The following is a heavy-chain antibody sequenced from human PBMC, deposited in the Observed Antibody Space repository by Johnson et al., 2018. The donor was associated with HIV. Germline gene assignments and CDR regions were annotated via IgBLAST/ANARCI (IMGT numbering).Heavy chain of an antibody. Sequence: QVQLVESGGGVVQPGGSLRLSCAASGFTFSSYGMHWVRQAPGKGLEWVAVISYDGGNKYYTDSVKGRFTISRDGAKNTLYLQMNSLRAEDTALYYCARDRGQRAPLCAFDIWGQGTMVTVSS. CDR1: GFTFSSYG. D-gene: IGHD3-10*01. J-gene: IGHJ3*02. CDR3: ARDRGQRAPLCAFDI. V-gene: IGHV3-30*19. CDR2: ISYDGGNK.